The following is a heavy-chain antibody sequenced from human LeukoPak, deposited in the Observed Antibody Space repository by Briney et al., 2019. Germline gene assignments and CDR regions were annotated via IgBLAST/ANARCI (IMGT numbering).Heavy chain of an antibody. CDR2: ITSSSSYI. Sequence: GGSLRLSCAASGFTFSTYTMNWVRQAPGKGLEWVSSITSSSSYIAYSDSVKGRFTISRDNAKNSLYLQMNSLRAEDTTVFYCARGQWPDYWGQGTLLIVSS. D-gene: IGHD6-19*01. CDR1: GFTFSTYT. CDR3: ARGQWPDY. V-gene: IGHV3-21*01. J-gene: IGHJ4*02.